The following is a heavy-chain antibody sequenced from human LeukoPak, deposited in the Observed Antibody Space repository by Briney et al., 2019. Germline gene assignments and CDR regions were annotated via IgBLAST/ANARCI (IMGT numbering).Heavy chain of an antibody. J-gene: IGHJ4*02. CDR3: AREIAVAGTSYYFDY. CDR1: GGSISSHY. Sequence: SETPSLTCTVSGGSISSHYWSWIRQPPGKGLEWIGYIYYSGSTNYNPSLKSRVTISVDTSKNQFSLKLSSVTAADTAVYYCAREIAVAGTSYYFDYWGQGTLVTVSS. V-gene: IGHV4-59*11. CDR2: IYYSGST. D-gene: IGHD6-19*01.